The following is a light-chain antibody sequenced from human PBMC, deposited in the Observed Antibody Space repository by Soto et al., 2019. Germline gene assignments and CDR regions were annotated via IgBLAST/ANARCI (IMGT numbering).Light chain of an antibody. Sequence: QSALTQPTSVSPAPGHKVTISCSGSSSNIGGNSVSWYQQLPGTAPRLLIYDDTKRPSGIPDRFSGSKSGTSATLGIAGFQTGDEADYYCGSWDSSLSAYVFGTGTKVTVL. J-gene: IGLJ1*01. CDR3: GSWDSSLSAYV. CDR2: DDT. CDR1: SSNIGGNS. V-gene: IGLV1-51*01.